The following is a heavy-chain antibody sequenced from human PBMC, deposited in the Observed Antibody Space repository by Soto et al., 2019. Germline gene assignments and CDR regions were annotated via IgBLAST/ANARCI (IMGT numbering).Heavy chain of an antibody. CDR2: IYYSGST. D-gene: IGHD3-3*01. Sequence: SETLSLTCTVSGGSISSYYWSWIRQPPGKGLEWIGYIYYSGSTNYNPSLKSRVTISVDTSKNQFSLKLSSVTAADTAVYYCATEGSGYYDAFDIWGQGTMVTVSS. CDR1: GGSISSYY. V-gene: IGHV4-59*01. CDR3: ATEGSGYYDAFDI. J-gene: IGHJ3*02.